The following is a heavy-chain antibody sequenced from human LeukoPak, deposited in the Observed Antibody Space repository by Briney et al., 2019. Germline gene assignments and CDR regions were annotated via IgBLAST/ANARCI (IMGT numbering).Heavy chain of an antibody. CDR1: GYTFTSYD. CDR2: MNPNSGNT. J-gene: IGHJ4*02. V-gene: IGHV1-8*03. CDR3: ARGLGGGNSDGYFVDDY. D-gene: IGHD5-18*01. Sequence: ASVKVSCKASGYTFTSYDINWVRQATGQGLEWMGWMNPNSGNTGYAQKFQGRVTITRNTSISTAYMELSSLRSEDTAVYYCARGLGGGNSDGYFVDDYWGQGTLVTVSS.